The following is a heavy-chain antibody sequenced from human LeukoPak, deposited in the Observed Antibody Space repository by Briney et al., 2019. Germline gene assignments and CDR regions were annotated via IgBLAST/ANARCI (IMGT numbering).Heavy chain of an antibody. CDR2: MNPNSGNA. J-gene: IGHJ4*02. D-gene: IGHD6-19*01. CDR1: GYTFTSFD. Sequence: ASVKVSCKASGYTFTSFDINWVRQATGQGLEWMGWMNPNSGNAGYAQKFQGRVTITRNTSISTAYMELNSLRAEDTAVYYCAKSRGIYDASGWRTFDYWGQGTLVTVSS. CDR3: AKSRGIYDASGWRTFDY. V-gene: IGHV1-8*03.